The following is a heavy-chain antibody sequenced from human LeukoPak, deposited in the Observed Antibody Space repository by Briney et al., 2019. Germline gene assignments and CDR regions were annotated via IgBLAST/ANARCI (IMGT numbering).Heavy chain of an antibody. CDR1: GFTFSNAW. Sequence: GGSLRLSCAASGFTFSNAWMNWVRQAPGKGLEWVSVIYSGGSTYYADSVKGRFTISRDNSKNTLYLQMNSLRAEDTAVYYCARVADMVRGVVAAFDIWGQGTMVTVSS. J-gene: IGHJ3*02. CDR2: IYSGGST. D-gene: IGHD3-10*01. V-gene: IGHV3-53*01. CDR3: ARVADMVRGVVAAFDI.